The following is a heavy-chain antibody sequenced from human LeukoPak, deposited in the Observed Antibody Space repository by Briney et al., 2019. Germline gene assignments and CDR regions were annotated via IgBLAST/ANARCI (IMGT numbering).Heavy chain of an antibody. CDR3: ARHAHYDILTGYPPPPIW. D-gene: IGHD3-9*01. V-gene: IGHV4-59*08. CDR1: GGSFSGYY. J-gene: IGHJ4*02. Sequence: SETLSLTCAVYGGSFSGYYWSWIRQPPGKGLEWIGYIYYSGSTNYNPSLKSRVTISVDTSKNQFSLKLSSVTAADTAVYYCARHAHYDILTGYPPPPIWWGQGTLVTVSS. CDR2: IYYSGST.